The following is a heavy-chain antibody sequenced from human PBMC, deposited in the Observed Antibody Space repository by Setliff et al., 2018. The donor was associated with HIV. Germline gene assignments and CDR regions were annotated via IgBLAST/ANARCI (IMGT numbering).Heavy chain of an antibody. CDR1: DGSFSSDY. CDR2: IYTNGNT. J-gene: IGHJ4*02. Sequence: PSETLSLTCTVSDGSFSSDYWTWIRQTPGKGLEWIGRIYTNGNTNYNPSLKSRVTVSADTSKNQFSLKLTSVTAADTAIYYCARHKTHDYDGNSVYFDFWGQGILVTVSS. CDR3: ARHKTHDYDGNSVYFDF. D-gene: IGHD4-17*01. V-gene: IGHV4-59*08.